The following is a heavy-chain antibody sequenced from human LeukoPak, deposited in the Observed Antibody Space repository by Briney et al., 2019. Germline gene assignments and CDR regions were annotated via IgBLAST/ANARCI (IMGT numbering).Heavy chain of an antibody. V-gene: IGHV4-4*07. Sequence: SETLSLTCTVSDGSISNYYWTWIRQPAGKGLEWIGRIYVSGSTNYNPSLKSRVTISVDTSKDQFSLKLNSVTAADTAVYYCARELLDSSGYWKDYWGQGTLVTVSS. CDR2: IYVSGST. CDR3: ARELLDSSGYWKDY. J-gene: IGHJ4*02. CDR1: DGSISNYY. D-gene: IGHD3-22*01.